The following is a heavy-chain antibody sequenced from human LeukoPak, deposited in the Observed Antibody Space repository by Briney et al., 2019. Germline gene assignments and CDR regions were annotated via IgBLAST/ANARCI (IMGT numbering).Heavy chain of an antibody. J-gene: IGHJ5*02. CDR1: GYTFTGYY. V-gene: IGHV1-2*02. Sequence: VASVKVSCKASGYTFTGYYMHWVRQAPGQGLEWMGWINPNSGATNYAQKFQGRVTMTSDTSINTAYMDLSRLTSDDTAVYYCARDGGSNNWFDPWGQGTLVTVSS. D-gene: IGHD2-15*01. CDR2: INPNSGAT. CDR3: ARDGGSNNWFDP.